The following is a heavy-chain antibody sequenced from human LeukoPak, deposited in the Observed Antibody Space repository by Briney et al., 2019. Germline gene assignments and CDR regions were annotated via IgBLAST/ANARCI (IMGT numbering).Heavy chain of an antibody. V-gene: IGHV1-69*04. CDR2: IIPILGIA. J-gene: IGHJ6*02. CDR1: GGTFSSYA. CDR3: ARGGSGSPFDV. Sequence: SVKVSCKASGGTFSSYAISWMRQAPGQGLEWMGRIIPILGIANYAQKFQGRVTITADKSTSTAYMELSSLRSEDTAVYYCARGGSGSPFDVWGQGTTVTVSS. D-gene: IGHD3-10*01.